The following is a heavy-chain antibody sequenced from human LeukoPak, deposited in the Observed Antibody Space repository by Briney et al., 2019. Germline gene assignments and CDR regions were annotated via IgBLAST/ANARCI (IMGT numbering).Heavy chain of an antibody. CDR1: GFTFSSYS. CDR2: ISSSSSYI. CDR3: ASRVPAVIPK. Sequence: GGSLRLSCAASGFTFSSYSMNWVRQAPGKGLEWVSSISSSSSYIYYADSVKGRFTISRDNAKNSLYLQMSSLRAEDTAVYYCASRVPAVIPKWGQGTLVTVSS. J-gene: IGHJ4*02. V-gene: IGHV3-21*01. D-gene: IGHD2-2*02.